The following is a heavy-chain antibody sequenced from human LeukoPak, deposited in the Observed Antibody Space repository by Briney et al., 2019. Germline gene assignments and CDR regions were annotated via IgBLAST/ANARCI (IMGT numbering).Heavy chain of an antibody. D-gene: IGHD5-24*01. CDR2: IYYSGST. J-gene: IGHJ4*02. Sequence: PSETLSLTCTVSGGSISSSSYYWGWIRQPPGKGLEWIGSIYYSGSTYYNPSLKSRVTISVDTSKNQFSLKLSSVTAADTAVYYCARPAVEMATIPLDYWGQGTLVTVSS. CDR3: ARPAVEMATIPLDY. CDR1: GGSISSSSYY. V-gene: IGHV4-39*01.